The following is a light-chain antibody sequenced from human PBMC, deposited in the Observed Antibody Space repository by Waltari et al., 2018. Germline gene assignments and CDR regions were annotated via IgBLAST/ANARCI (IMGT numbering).Light chain of an antibody. CDR1: KLGNKY. Sequence: SYELIQPPSVSVSPGQTASITCSGDKLGNKYVCWYQQKPGQSPVLVIYQDSKRPSGIPERFSGSNSGNTATLTISGTQAMDEADYYCQARDSSPVFGTGTKVTVL. V-gene: IGLV3-1*01. CDR3: QARDSSPV. J-gene: IGLJ1*01. CDR2: QDS.